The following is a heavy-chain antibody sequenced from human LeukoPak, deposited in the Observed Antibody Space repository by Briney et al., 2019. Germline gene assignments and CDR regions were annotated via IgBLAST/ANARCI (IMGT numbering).Heavy chain of an antibody. D-gene: IGHD3-16*02. CDR2: IDPSDSYT. Sequence: GESLKISCKGSGYIFTSYWISWVRQLPGKGLEWMGRIDPSDSYTNYSPSFQGHVTISADKSISTAYLQWSSLKASDTAMYYCARPLSLRANDAFDIWGQGTMVTVSS. CDR3: ARPLSLRANDAFDI. V-gene: IGHV5-10-1*01. J-gene: IGHJ3*02. CDR1: GYIFTSYW.